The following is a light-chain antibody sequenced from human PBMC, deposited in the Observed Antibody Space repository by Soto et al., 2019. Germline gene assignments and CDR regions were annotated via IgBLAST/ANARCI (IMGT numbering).Light chain of an antibody. CDR2: DAS. V-gene: IGKV1-5*01. CDR3: QQYNSYPWT. Sequence: DIHMTQSRYTLYASFGARVTFTSRASQSISSWLAWYQQRPGKAPKLLISDASSLESGIPSRFSGSGSGTEFTLAISSLQPDDFATYYYQQYNSYPWTFGQGTKVDIK. CDR1: QSISSW. J-gene: IGKJ1*01.